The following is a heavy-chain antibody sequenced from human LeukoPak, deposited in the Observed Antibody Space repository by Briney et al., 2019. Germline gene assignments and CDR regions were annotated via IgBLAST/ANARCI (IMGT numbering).Heavy chain of an antibody. CDR2: INHSGST. CDR3: ARSRVIWFGARGGFDY. J-gene: IGHJ4*02. V-gene: IGHV4-34*01. CDR1: GGSFSGYY. Sequence: SETLSLTCAVYGGSFSGYYWSWIRQPPGKGLEWIGEINHSGSTNYNPSLKSRVTISVDTSKNQFSLKLSSVTAADTAVYYCARSRVIWFGARGGFDYWGQGTLVTVSS. D-gene: IGHD3-10*01.